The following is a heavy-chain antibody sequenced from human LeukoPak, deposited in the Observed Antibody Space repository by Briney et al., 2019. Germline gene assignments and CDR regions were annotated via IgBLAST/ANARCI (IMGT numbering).Heavy chain of an antibody. D-gene: IGHD2-2*01. CDR2: ISAYNGNT. CDR3: ARERRGGSVVVPGAIDY. CDR1: GYTFTSYG. V-gene: IGHV1-18*01. J-gene: IGHJ4*02. Sequence: ASVKVSCKASGYTFTSYGISWVRQAPGQGLEWMGWISAYNGNTNYAQKLQGRVTMTTDTSASTAYMELSSLRSEDTAVYYCARERRGGSVVVPGAIDYWGQGSLVTVSS.